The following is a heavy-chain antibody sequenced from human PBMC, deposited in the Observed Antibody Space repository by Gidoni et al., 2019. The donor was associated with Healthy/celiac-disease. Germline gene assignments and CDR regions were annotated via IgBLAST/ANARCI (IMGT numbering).Heavy chain of an antibody. CDR3: ARGEGIGYSYGGDY. V-gene: IGHV1-2*02. J-gene: IGHJ4*02. CDR1: ASTFPGYY. D-gene: IGHD5-18*01. Sequence: QVQLVQSGAAVTTPGAPVKVSCKASASTFPGYYMHWVRQAPGPGLEWMGWINPNRGGTNYAQKFQGRVTMTRDTSISTAYMELSRLRSDDTAVYYGARGEGIGYSYGGDYWGQGTLVTVSS. CDR2: INPNRGGT.